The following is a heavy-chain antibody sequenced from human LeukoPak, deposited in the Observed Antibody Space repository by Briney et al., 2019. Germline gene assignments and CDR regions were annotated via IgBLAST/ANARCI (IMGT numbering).Heavy chain of an antibody. CDR1: GLTLSNYG. CDR2: ISGSGGGT. V-gene: IGHV3-23*01. CDR3: AKRGVVIRVILVGFHKEAYYFDS. Sequence: GGSPRLSCAVSGLTLSNYGMSWVRQAPGKGLEWVAGISGSGGGTNYADSVKGGFTISRDNARNTLYLQMNSLRVEDTAAYFCAKRGVVIRVILVGFHKEAYYFDSWGQGALVTVSS. J-gene: IGHJ4*02. D-gene: IGHD3-22*01.